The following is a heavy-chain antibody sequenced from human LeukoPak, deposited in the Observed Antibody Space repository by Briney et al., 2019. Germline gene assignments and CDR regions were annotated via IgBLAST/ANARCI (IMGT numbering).Heavy chain of an antibody. CDR2: IIPIFGTA. V-gene: IGHV1-69*13. CDR1: GGTFSSYA. D-gene: IGHD5-18*01. J-gene: IGHJ4*02. Sequence: SVKVSCKASGGTFSSYAISWVRQAPGQGLEWMGGIIPIFGTANYAQKFQGRVTITADESTSTAYMELSSLRSEDTAVYYCARSSGVLQLSSPFDYWGQGTLVTVSS. CDR3: ARSSGVLQLSSPFDY.